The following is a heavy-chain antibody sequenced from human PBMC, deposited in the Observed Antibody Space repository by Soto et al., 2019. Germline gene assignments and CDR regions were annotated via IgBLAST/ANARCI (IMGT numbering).Heavy chain of an antibody. CDR3: ARARQYCSSSSCYLDP. CDR1: GGSISSNNW. V-gene: IGHV4-4*02. CDR2: IHHSGST. Sequence: SETLSLTCAVSGGSISSNNWWNWVRQPPGKGLEWIGEIHHSGSTNYNPSLKSRVTISVDKSKNQSSLKLNSVTAADTAVYYCARARQYCSSSSCYLDPWGQGTLVT. D-gene: IGHD2-2*01. J-gene: IGHJ5*02.